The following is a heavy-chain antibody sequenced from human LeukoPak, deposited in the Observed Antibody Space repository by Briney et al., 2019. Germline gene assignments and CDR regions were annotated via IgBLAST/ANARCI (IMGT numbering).Heavy chain of an antibody. J-gene: IGHJ4*02. CDR2: ISASGAST. D-gene: IGHD3-16*01. CDR1: GFTFSSYA. V-gene: IGHV3-23*01. Sequence: GGSLRLSCAASGFTFSSYAMSWVRQAPGKGLEWVSAISASGASTYYADSVKGRFTISRDNSRNTLYLRMSSLRPEDTAVYYCAKPTFGGVAVPTRFDFWGQGTLVTVSS. CDR3: AKPTFGGVAVPTRFDF.